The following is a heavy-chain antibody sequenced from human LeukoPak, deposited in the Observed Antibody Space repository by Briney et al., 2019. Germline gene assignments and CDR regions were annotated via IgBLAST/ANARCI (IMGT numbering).Heavy chain of an antibody. Sequence: SVKVSCKASGGTFSSYAISWVRQAPGQGLEWMGGIIPIFGTANYAQKFQGRVTVTADESTSTAYVEPSSLRSEDTAVYYCARDRAASFDYWGQGTLVTVSS. CDR2: IIPIFGTA. J-gene: IGHJ4*02. D-gene: IGHD3-10*01. CDR1: GGTFSSYA. V-gene: IGHV1-69*01. CDR3: ARDRAASFDY.